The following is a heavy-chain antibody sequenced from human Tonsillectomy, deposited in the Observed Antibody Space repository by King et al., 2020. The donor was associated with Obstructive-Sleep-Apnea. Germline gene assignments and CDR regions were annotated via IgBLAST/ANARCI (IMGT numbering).Heavy chain of an antibody. CDR1: GYTFTNYE. CDR3: ARGSRTFDI. CDR2: MNPNSGNT. V-gene: IGHV1-8*01. D-gene: IGHD1-14*01. J-gene: IGHJ3*02. Sequence: QLVQSGAEVKKPGASVKVSCKASGYTFTNYEITWVRQATGQGLEWMGWMNPNSGNTGYAQKFQGKVTMTRNTSITTAYMELSSLRSDDTAFYYCARGSRTFDIWGQGTMVTVSS.